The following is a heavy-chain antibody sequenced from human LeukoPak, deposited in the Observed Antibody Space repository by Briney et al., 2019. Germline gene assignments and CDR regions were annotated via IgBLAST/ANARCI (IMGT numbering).Heavy chain of an antibody. V-gene: IGHV5-51*01. D-gene: IGHD1-26*01. CDR2: IYPGDSDT. CDR3: ARLFPPSWELLTPDAFDI. CDR1: GYSFTSYW. Sequence: GESLKISCKGSGYSFTSYWIGWVRQMPGKGLEWMGIIYPGDSDTRYSPSFQGQVTISADESISTAYLQWSSLKASDTATYYCARLFPPSWELLTPDAFDIWGQGTMVTVSS. J-gene: IGHJ3*02.